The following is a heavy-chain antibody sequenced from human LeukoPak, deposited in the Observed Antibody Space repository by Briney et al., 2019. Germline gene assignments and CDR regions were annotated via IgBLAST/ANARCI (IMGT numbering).Heavy chain of an antibody. CDR2: ISAYNGNT. CDR3: ARDSFCGGDCYSKDYYYGMDV. CDR1: GYTSTSYG. Sequence: ASVKVSCKASGYTSTSYGISWVRQAPGQGLEWMGWISAYNGNTNYAQKLQGRVTMTTDTSTSTAYMELRSLRSDDTAVYYCARDSFCGGDCYSKDYYYGMDVWGQGTTVTVSS. V-gene: IGHV1-18*01. D-gene: IGHD2-21*02. J-gene: IGHJ6*02.